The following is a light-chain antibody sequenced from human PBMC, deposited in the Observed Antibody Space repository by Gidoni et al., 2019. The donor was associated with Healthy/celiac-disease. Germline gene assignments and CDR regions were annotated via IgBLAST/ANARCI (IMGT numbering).Light chain of an antibody. CDR3: QQYYSYPQT. CDR2: AAS. CDR1: QSISSY. Sequence: AIRITQSPSSLSASTGDRVTSTCRASQSISSYLAWYQQKPGKAPKLLIYAASTLQSGVPSRFSGSGSGTDFTLTSSCLQSEDFATYYCQQYYSYPQTFGQGTKLEIK. J-gene: IGKJ2*01. V-gene: IGKV1-8*01.